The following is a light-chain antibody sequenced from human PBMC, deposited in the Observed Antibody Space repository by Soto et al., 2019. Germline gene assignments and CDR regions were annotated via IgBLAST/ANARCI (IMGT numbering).Light chain of an antibody. J-gene: IGKJ1*01. CDR3: QHYNNWPPWT. Sequence: EIVMTQSPATLSVSPGERATLSCRASQSVSSNLAWYQQKPGQAPRLLIYAASTRATGIPARFSGSGSGKEFTLTISSLQAEDFAVYYCQHYNNWPPWTVGQGTKVEIK. V-gene: IGKV3-15*01. CDR2: AAS. CDR1: QSVSSN.